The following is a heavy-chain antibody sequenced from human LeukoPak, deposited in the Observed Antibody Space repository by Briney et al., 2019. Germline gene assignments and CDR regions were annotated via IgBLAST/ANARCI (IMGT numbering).Heavy chain of an antibody. CDR2: MYYSGDT. D-gene: IGHD1-26*01. CDR3: ARSFIVRGFDN. Sequence: SETLSLTCTASGGSISSSTDYWAWIRQPPGKGLEWIVTMYYSGDTYHNPSLKSRVTMSVDTSKNQVSLMLSSVTAADTAVYYCARSFIVRGFDNWGPGTLVTVSS. V-gene: IGHV4-39*01. CDR1: GGSISSSTDY. J-gene: IGHJ4*02.